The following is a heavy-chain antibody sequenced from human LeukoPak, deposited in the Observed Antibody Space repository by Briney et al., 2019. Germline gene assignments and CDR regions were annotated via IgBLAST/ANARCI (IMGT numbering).Heavy chain of an antibody. J-gene: IGHJ4*02. D-gene: IGHD6-13*01. V-gene: IGHV4-59*08. CDR2: IYYSGST. CDR1: GGSISSYY. Sequence: PSETLSLTCTVSGGSISSYYWSWIRQPPGKGLEWIGYIYYSGSTNYNPSLKSRVTISVDTSKNQFSLKLSSVTAADTAVYYCARHLRSWRLIDYWGQGTLVTVSS. CDR3: ARHLRSWRLIDY.